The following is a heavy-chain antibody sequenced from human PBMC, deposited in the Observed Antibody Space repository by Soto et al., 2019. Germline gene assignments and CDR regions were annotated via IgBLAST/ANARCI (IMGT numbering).Heavy chain of an antibody. V-gene: IGHV1-3*01. J-gene: IGHJ4*02. D-gene: IGHD3-10*01. CDR2: INAGNGNT. Sequence: EASVKVSCKASGYTFTSYAMHWVRQAPGQRLEWMGWINAGNGNTKYSQKFQGRVTITRDTSASTAYMELSSLRSEDTAFYYCATSYGSGYRAFDYWGQGALVTVSS. CDR1: GYTFTSYA. CDR3: ATSYGSGYRAFDY.